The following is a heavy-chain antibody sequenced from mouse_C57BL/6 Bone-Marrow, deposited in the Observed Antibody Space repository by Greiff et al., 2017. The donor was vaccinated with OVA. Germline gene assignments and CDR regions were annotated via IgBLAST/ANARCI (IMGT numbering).Heavy chain of an antibody. J-gene: IGHJ2*01. CDR3: TTKWVDY. CDR2: IDPENGDT. CDR1: GFTITDDY. Sequence: VQLKESGAELVRPGASVKLSCTASGFTITDDYMHWVKQRPEQGLEWIGWIDPENGDTYYASKFQGTATITADTSSNTADLQLSSLTSEDTAVYYCTTKWVDYWGQGTTLTVSS. V-gene: IGHV14-4*01.